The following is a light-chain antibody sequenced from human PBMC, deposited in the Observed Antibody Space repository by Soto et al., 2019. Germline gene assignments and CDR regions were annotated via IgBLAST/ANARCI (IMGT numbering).Light chain of an antibody. Sequence: QSALTQPASVSGSPGQSITISCTGTSSDVGGYNYVSWYQQHPGKAPKLMIYDVSNRPSGVSNRFSGSESGNTASLTISGLQAEDEAEYYRSSYTSSSTLVVFGGRTKLTVL. CDR2: DVS. CDR1: SSDVGGYNY. J-gene: IGLJ2*01. V-gene: IGLV2-14*01. CDR3: SSYTSSSTLVV.